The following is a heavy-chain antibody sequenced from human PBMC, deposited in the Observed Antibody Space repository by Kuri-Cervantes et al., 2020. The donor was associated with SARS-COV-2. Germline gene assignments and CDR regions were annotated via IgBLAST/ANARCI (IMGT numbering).Heavy chain of an antibody. CDR2: IRSKANGGTT. J-gene: IGHJ5*02. V-gene: IGHV3-49*04. CDR1: GFNFGDYA. CDR3: TRDLVEGGLRFGWFDP. Sequence: GESLKTSCTASGFNFGDYAMSWVRQAPGQGVEWVGFIRSKANGGTTEYGASEKGRFTISRDDSKSIDYLQMNSLKTEDTAVYYCTRDLVEGGLRFGWFDPWGQGTLVTVSS. D-gene: IGHD3-16*01.